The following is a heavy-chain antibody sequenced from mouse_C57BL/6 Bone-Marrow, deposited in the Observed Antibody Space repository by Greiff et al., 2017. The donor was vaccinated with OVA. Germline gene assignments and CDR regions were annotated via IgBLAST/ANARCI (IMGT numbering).Heavy chain of an antibody. CDR1: GFTFSDYA. J-gene: IGHJ4*01. CDR2: ISSGSSTI. Sequence: EVKLMESGGGLVKPGGSLKLSCAASGFTFSDYAMHWVRQAPEKGLAWVAYISSGSSTIYYAATVKGRFTISRDNAKNTMFLQMTSLRSEDTAMYYCAREGGDYAMDYWGQGTAVTVSS. V-gene: IGHV5-17*01. CDR3: AREGGDYAMDY.